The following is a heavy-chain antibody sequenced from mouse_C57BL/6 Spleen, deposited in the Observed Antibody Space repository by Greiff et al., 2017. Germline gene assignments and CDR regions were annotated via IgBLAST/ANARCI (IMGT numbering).Heavy chain of an antibody. CDR3: SRRDTTVEGGYAMDY. Sequence: VQLQQPGAELVKPGASVKMSCKASGYTFNSYWMNWVKQRPGRGLEWIGRIDPDSGGTKYNEKVKSKATLTVDTPSSTAYMQLSSLTSEDAAVADCSRRDTTVEGGYAMDYWGQGASVTVSS. CDR1: GYTFNSYW. CDR2: IDPDSGGT. D-gene: IGHD1-1*01. J-gene: IGHJ4*01. V-gene: IGHV1-72*01.